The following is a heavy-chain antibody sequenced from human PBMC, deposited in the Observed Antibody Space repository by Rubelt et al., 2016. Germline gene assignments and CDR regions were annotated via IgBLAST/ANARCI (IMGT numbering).Heavy chain of an antibody. CDR2: ISAYNGNT. D-gene: IGHD5-24*01. CDR3: ARRDGYNWDDAFDI. J-gene: IGHJ3*02. V-gene: IGHV1-18*01. CDR1: GYTFTSSG. Sequence: QVQLVQSGAEVTKPGASVKVSCKASGYTFTSSGISWVRQAPGQGLEWMGWISAYNGNTNYARKRQGRVTMTTDTSTSTAHMELRSLRSDDTAVYYCARRDGYNWDDAFDIWGQGTMVTVSS.